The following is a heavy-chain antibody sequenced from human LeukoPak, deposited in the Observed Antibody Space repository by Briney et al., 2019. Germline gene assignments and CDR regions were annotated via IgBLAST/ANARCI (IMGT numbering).Heavy chain of an antibody. V-gene: IGHV3-23*01. CDR3: AKDRVRFSSRVDAFDI. CDR2: ISGSGGST. Sequence: GGSLRLSCAASGFTFSSYAMSWVRQAPGKGLEWVSAISGSGGSTYYADSVKGRFTISRDNSKNTLYLQMNSLRAEDTAVYCCAKDRVRFSSRVDAFDIWGRGTMVTVSS. J-gene: IGHJ3*02. D-gene: IGHD6-13*01. CDR1: GFTFSSYA.